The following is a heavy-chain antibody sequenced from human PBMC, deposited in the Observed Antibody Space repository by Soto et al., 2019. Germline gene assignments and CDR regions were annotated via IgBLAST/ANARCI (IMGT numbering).Heavy chain of an antibody. D-gene: IGHD2-8*01. J-gene: IGHJ5*02. CDR2: IYHSGGA. V-gene: IGHV4-31*03. CDR1: GDSITSGGYY. Sequence: SSETLSLTCTVSGDSITSGGYYWSWLRQPPGKGLEWIGYIYHSGGASYNPSLRGRAVISIDTSKNQFSLRLNAVTAADTATYYCARDRSTYGGGGTGEVKENLVDPWGPGTLVTVSS. CDR3: ARDRSTYGGGGTGEVKENLVDP.